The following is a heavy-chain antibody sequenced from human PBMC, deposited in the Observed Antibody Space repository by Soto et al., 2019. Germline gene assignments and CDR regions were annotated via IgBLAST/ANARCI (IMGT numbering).Heavy chain of an antibody. V-gene: IGHV4-59*01. D-gene: IGHD3-3*01. J-gene: IGHJ6*03. CDR3: ARAPLDFYYYYMDV. Sequence: SETLSLTCTVSGGSISSYYWSWIRQPPGKGLEWIGYIYYSGSTNYNPSLKSRVTISVDTSKNHFSLKLSSVTAADTAVYYCARAPLDFYYYYMDVWGKGTTVTVSS. CDR2: IYYSGST. CDR1: GGSISSYY.